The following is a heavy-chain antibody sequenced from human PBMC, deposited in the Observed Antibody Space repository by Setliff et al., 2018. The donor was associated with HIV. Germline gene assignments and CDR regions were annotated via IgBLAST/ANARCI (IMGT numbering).Heavy chain of an antibody. CDR1: GGSISSGSYY. J-gene: IGHJ5*02. V-gene: IGHV4-61*09. CDR3: ARGVGSSSDGTWFDP. Sequence: TLSLTCTVSGGSISSGSYYWSWIRQPAGKGLEWIGHIYTSGSTNYNPSLKSRLTISLDTSKNKFSLKLSSVTAADTAVYYCARGVGSSSDGTWFDPWGQGNLVTVSS. CDR2: IYTSGST. D-gene: IGHD6-6*01.